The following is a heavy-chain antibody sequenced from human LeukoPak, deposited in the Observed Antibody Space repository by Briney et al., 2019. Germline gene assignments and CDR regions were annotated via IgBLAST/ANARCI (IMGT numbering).Heavy chain of an antibody. CDR3: ARLRATWVGDLLPYYFDY. V-gene: IGHV3-23*01. CDR2: ISGSGGST. D-gene: IGHD3-10*01. CDR1: VFTFSSYS. Sequence: GGSLRLSCAASVFTFSSYSMNWVRQAPGKGLEWVSAISGSGGSTSYADSVQGRFTVSRDNSKNTLYLQMSSLRAEDTAVYYCARLRATWVGDLLPYYFDYWGQGTLVTVSS. J-gene: IGHJ4*02.